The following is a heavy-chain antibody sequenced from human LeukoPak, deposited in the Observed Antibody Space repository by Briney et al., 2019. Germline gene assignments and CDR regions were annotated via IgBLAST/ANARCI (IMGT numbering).Heavy chain of an antibody. D-gene: IGHD4-17*01. V-gene: IGHV4-30-4*08. Sequence: SETLSLTCTVSGGSISSGDYYWSWIRQPPGKGLEWIGYIYYSGSTYYNPSLKSRVTISADKSKNQFSLKLSSVTAADTAVYYCASYGDYRFLGWGQGTLVTVSS. CDR2: IYYSGST. CDR3: ASYGDYRFLG. CDR1: GGSISSGDYY. J-gene: IGHJ4*02.